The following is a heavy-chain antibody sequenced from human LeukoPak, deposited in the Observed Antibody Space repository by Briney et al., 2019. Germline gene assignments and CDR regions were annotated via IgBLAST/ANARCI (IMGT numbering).Heavy chain of an antibody. CDR2: MYTLGDT. CDR3: AGYGGRYPYYMDV. D-gene: IGHD1-26*01. Sequence: ETLSLTCAVYGGSFSGYYWSWIRQPPGKGLEWVSVMYTLGDTYYADSVRGRFTISRDSSKNTLYLQMNSLRAEDTAVYYCAGYGGRYPYYMDVWGKGTTVTISS. CDR1: GGSFSGYY. V-gene: IGHV3-66*01. J-gene: IGHJ6*03.